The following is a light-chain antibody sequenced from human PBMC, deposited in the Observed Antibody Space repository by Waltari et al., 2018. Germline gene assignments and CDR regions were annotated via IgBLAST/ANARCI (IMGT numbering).Light chain of an antibody. CDR1: SHDVGGFNS. CDR2: DVS. Sequence: QSALTHPASVSGSPGQSVTIFCAGPSHDVGGFNSVSWYQEHPGQAPRVIIYDVSDRPSGVSDRFSGSKSGNTASLTISGLQAEDEADYYCSSQSSNDVVLFGGGTKLTVL. V-gene: IGLV2-14*01. J-gene: IGLJ2*01. CDR3: SSQSSNDVVL.